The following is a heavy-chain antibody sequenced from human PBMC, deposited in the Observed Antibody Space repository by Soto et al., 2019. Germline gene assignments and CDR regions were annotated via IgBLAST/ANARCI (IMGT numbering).Heavy chain of an antibody. J-gene: IGHJ6*03. D-gene: IGHD3-10*01. Sequence: PGESLKISWKGSGYSFTSDSIGWVRQMPGKGLERMGIIYPGDYDTRYSQSFQGQVTISADKTISTAYLQWSRLKASATAMYYCARLGCYYCSVRYSSYYNVFYMDVWVKGTTVTVSS. CDR2: IYPGDYDT. V-gene: IGHV5-51*01. CDR1: GYSFTSDS. CDR3: ARLGCYYCSVRYSSYYNVFYMDV.